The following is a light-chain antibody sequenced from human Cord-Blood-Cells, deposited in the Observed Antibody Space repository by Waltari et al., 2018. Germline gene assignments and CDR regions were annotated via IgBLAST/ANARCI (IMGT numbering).Light chain of an antibody. CDR2: DAS. Sequence: EIVLTQSPAPLSLSPGERATLSCRASQSLSSYLAWYQHKPGQAPRLLFYDASNRATGIPARFSGSGSGTDFTLTISSREPEDFAVYYCQQRSNWPPTFGPGTKVDIK. CDR1: QSLSSY. V-gene: IGKV3-11*01. CDR3: QQRSNWPPT. J-gene: IGKJ3*01.